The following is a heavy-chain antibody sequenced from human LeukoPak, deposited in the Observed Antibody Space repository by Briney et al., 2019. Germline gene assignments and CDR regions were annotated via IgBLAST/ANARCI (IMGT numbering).Heavy chain of an antibody. D-gene: IGHD3-16*01. V-gene: IGHV3-23*01. J-gene: IGHJ4*02. CDR1: GITLSNYG. CDR3: ARASWVSSTDAVR. Sequence: GGSLRLSCVVSGITLSNYGMSWVRQAPGKGLEWVSGISGSGGGTNYADSVRGRFTLSSDSFRNTVYLQLNNLRVEDTAIYYCARASWVSSTDAVRWGQGTLVTVSS. CDR2: ISGSGGGT.